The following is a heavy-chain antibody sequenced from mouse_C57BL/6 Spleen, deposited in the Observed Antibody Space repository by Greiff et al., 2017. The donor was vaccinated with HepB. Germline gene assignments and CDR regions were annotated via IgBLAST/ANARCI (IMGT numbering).Heavy chain of an antibody. CDR3: TFTTVEGYFDV. Sequence: LVESGAELVRPGASVTLSCKASGYTFTDYEMHWVKQTPVHGLEWIGAIDPETGDTAYNQKFKGKAILSADNSSSTAYMELRSLTAEDSAVYYCTFTTVEGYFDVWGTGTTVTVSS. J-gene: IGHJ1*03. CDR2: IDPETGDT. V-gene: IGHV1-15*01. CDR1: GYTFTDYE. D-gene: IGHD1-1*01.